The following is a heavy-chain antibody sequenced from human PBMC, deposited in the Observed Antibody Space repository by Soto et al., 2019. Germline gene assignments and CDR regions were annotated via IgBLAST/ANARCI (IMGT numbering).Heavy chain of an antibody. D-gene: IGHD6-19*01. CDR3: ARAGFVSGWNEFSGMGV. V-gene: IGHV1-69*11. Sequence: VQLVQSGAEVRKPGSSVKVSCQVSGVTFSTSTITWVRQAPGQGLEWMGSIIPILGTAKSTQKFQGRVTITADESASVAYMELSSLTSEDTAVYYCARAGFVSGWNEFSGMGVWGQGTTVTFSS. CDR1: GVTFSTST. CDR2: IIPILGTA. J-gene: IGHJ6*02.